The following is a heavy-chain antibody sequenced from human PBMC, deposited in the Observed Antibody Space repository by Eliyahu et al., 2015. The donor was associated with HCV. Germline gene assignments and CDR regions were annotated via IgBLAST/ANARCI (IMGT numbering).Heavy chain of an antibody. CDR2: IITTGGST. CDR3: VRSLTRWAFDV. V-gene: IGHV3-23*01. Sequence: EVQLLESGGGLVQPGGSLRLSCAASGFTFSSCDXSWVRQAPGKGLQWLSSIITTGGSTEYADSVKGRFTISRDNSQNTLYLQMNSLRADDTAIYYCVRSLTRWAFDVWGQGTMVTVSS. D-gene: IGHD4-23*01. J-gene: IGHJ3*01. CDR1: GFTFSSCD.